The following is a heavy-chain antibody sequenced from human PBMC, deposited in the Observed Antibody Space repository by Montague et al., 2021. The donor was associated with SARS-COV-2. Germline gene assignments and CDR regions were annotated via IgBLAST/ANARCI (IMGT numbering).Heavy chain of an antibody. CDR3: ARHRAAAGIWYFDL. J-gene: IGHJ2*01. Sequence: SETLSLTCTVSGGSISSSSYYWGRNRQPKGKGLEWIGCNNYSGSNYCNLYIKSRVTISVDTSKSQFSLKLGSVAAADTAVYYCARHRAAAGIWYFDLWGRGTLVTVSS. D-gene: IGHD6-13*01. CDR1: GGSISSSSYY. V-gene: IGHV4-39*01. CDR2: NNYSGSN.